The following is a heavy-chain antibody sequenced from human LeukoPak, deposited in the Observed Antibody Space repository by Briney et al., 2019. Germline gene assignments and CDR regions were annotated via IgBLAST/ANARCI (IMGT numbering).Heavy chain of an antibody. CDR3: VNQISGWVY. CDR1: GFTFDTPE. V-gene: IGHV3-64D*06. Sequence: GGSLRPSCSGSGFTFDTPETPWVRKAPGKGLEYVSGIGSNGRSTYNADSVKGRFTISRDNSKNTLFLQMTSLRAEDTAVYYCVNQISGWVYWGQGTLVTVAS. J-gene: IGHJ4*02. D-gene: IGHD6-19*01. CDR2: IGSNGRST.